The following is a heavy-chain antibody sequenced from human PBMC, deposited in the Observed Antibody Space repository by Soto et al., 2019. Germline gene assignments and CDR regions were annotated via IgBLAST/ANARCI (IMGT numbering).Heavy chain of an antibody. D-gene: IGHD5-12*01. CDR2: IYYSGST. CDR1: GGSISSGGYY. J-gene: IGHJ6*03. Sequence: SETLSLTCTVSGGSISSGGYYWSWIRQHPGKGLEWIGYIYYSGSTYYNPSLKSRVTISVDTSKNQFSLKLSSVTAADTAVYYCARYHSGYDYEYYYYYMDVWGKGTTVTVSS. V-gene: IGHV4-31*03. CDR3: ARYHSGYDYEYYYYYMDV.